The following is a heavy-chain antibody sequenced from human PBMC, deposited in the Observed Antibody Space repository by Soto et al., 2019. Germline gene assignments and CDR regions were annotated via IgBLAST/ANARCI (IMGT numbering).Heavy chain of an antibody. CDR1: GGSSSRGVYY. V-gene: IGHV4-30-4*01. CDR3: ARQITMVRGIDY. Sequence: ASETRSVTWIVSGGSSSRGVYYWIWIRQRPGKGLEWIGYVYFNGSTYSNPSLKSRVTMSADMSANQFSLNLRSVTAADSGLYYCARQITMVRGIDYWGQGTLVTLSS. CDR2: VYFNGST. J-gene: IGHJ4*02. D-gene: IGHD3-10*01.